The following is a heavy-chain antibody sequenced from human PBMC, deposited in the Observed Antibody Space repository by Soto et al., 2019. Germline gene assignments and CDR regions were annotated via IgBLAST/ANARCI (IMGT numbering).Heavy chain of an antibody. V-gene: IGHV3-73*01. CDR2: IRSKANSYAT. CDR3: TRQGVYGRRNYYYYYMDV. Sequence: GGSLRLSCAASGFTFSGSAMHWVRQASGKGLEWVGRIRSKANSYATAYAASVKGRFTISRDDSKNTAYLQMNSLKTEDTAVYYCTRQGVYGRRNYYYYYMDVWGKGTTVTVSS. CDR1: GFTFSGSA. J-gene: IGHJ6*03. D-gene: IGHD6-13*01.